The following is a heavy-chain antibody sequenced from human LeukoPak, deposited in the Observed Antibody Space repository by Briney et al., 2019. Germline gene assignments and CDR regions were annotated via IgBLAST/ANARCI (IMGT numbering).Heavy chain of an antibody. CDR3: ARGPTMKMDV. V-gene: IGHV3-7*01. D-gene: IGHD3-22*01. CDR2: INQDGSEK. Sequence: GGSLRLSCAASGFTFTTYWMSWVRQAPGKGLEWVANINQDGSEKYFVDSVKGRFTISRDSAKNSLYLQMNSLRVEDTAVYYCARGPTMKMDVWGKGTTVTASS. CDR1: GFTFTTYW. J-gene: IGHJ6*04.